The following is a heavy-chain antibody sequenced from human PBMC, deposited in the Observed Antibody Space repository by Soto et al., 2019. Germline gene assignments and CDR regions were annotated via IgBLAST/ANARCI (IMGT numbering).Heavy chain of an antibody. CDR3: ATIRVGATYFDY. Sequence: QVQLVQSGAEVKKPGASVKFSCKASGGTCSSYAISWVRQAPGQGLEWMGGIIPIVGTANYAQKFQGRVMITADESTSTAYMEMSSLRTEETAVYYCATIRVGATYFDYWGQGTLVTGSS. J-gene: IGHJ4*02. D-gene: IGHD1-26*01. CDR2: IIPIVGTA. V-gene: IGHV1-69*01. CDR1: GGTCSSYA.